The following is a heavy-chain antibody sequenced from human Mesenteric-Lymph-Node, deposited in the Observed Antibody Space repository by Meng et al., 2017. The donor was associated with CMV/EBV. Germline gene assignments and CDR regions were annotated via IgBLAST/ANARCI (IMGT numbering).Heavy chain of an antibody. V-gene: IGHV3-30*04. CDR3: ARDHSGSGWQGYFQH. Sequence: SEFSFSRYAMHWDRQAPGKGLEWVAVISSDGSNKYYADSVKGQFTISRDKSKNTLSLQMNSLRVDDTAVYYCARDHSGSGWQGYFQHWGQGTLVTVSS. J-gene: IGHJ1*01. CDR1: EFSFSRYA. CDR2: ISSDGSNK. D-gene: IGHD6-19*01.